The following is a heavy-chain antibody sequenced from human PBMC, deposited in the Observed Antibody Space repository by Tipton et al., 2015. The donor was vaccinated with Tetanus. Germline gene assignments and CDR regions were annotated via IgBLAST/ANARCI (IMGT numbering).Heavy chain of an antibody. Sequence: QVQLVQSGAEVKKPGASIQVSCKASGYILTDYHIHWVRQAPGLGLEWMGIINPSSNFTTHAQKFQGRVTMTRDTSTSTVFMELSNVTSEDTAVYYCARGGMALRGRWFGDLLDYWGRGTLVTVSS. CDR3: ARGGMALRGRWFGDLLDY. CDR2: INPSSNFT. J-gene: IGHJ4*02. D-gene: IGHD3-10*01. CDR1: GYILTDYH. V-gene: IGHV1-46*01.